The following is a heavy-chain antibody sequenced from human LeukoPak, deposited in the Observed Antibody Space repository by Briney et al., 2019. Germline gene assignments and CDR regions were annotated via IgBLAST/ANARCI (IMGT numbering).Heavy chain of an antibody. CDR2: IYSGGST. Sequence: GGSLRLSCAASGFTVSSNYMSWVRQAPGRELEWVSVIYSGGSTYYADSVKGRFTISRDNSKNTLYLQMNSLRAEDTAVYYCARAAAGTSVDYWGQGTLVTVSS. CDR1: GFTVSSNY. D-gene: IGHD6-13*01. CDR3: ARAAAGTSVDY. V-gene: IGHV3-66*01. J-gene: IGHJ4*02.